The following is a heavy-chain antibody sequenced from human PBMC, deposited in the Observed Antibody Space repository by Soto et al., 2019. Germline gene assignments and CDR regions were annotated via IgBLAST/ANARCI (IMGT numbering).Heavy chain of an antibody. CDR3: ARGASSSWYHWFDP. CDR2: ISYDGSNK. Sequence: LRLSCAASGFTFSSYAMHWVRQAPGKGLEWVAVISYDGSNKYYADSVKGRFTISRDNSKNTLYLQMNSLRAEDTAVYYCARGASSSWYHWFDPWGQGTLVTVSS. J-gene: IGHJ5*02. V-gene: IGHV3-30-3*01. CDR1: GFTFSSYA. D-gene: IGHD6-13*01.